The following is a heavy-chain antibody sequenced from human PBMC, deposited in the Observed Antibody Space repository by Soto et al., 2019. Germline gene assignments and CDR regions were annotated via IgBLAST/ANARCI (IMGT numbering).Heavy chain of an antibody. V-gene: IGHV1-18*01. CDR2: ISAYNGNT. J-gene: IGHJ4*02. Sequence: VKVSCKASGYTFTSYGISWVRQAPGQGLEWMGWISAYNGNTNYAQKLQGRVTMTTDTSTSTAYMELRSLRSDDTAVYYCARDQIAVAVRLFDYWGQGTLVTVSS. CDR1: GYTFTSYG. CDR3: ARDQIAVAVRLFDY. D-gene: IGHD6-19*01.